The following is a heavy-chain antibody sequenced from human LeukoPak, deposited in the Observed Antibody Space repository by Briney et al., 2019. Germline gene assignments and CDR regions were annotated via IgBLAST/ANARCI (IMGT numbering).Heavy chain of an antibody. CDR2: ISTFNGNT. Sequence: ASVKVSCKTSGYTFTSYGVTWVRQAPGQGLEWMGWISTFNGNTNYAQKLQDRVTMTTDTSTSTAYMELRSLRSDDTAVYYCARDPIPYYDSSSGLGGHWGQGTLVTVSS. V-gene: IGHV1-18*01. D-gene: IGHD3-22*01. J-gene: IGHJ4*02. CDR3: ARDPIPYYDSSSGLGGH. CDR1: GYTFTSYG.